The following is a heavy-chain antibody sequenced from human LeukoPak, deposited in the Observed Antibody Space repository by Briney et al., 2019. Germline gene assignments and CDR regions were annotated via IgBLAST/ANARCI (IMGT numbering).Heavy chain of an antibody. CDR1: GFTFSSYW. CDR3: ARDREEYSNSWHHTNWFDP. D-gene: IGHD6-13*01. CDR2: IKQDGSEK. V-gene: IGHV3-7*03. J-gene: IGHJ5*02. Sequence: GGSLRLSCAASGFTFSSYWMSWVRQAPGKGLEWVANIKQDGSEKYYVDSVKGRFTISRDNAKNSLYLQMNSLRAEDTAVYYCARDREEYSNSWHHTNWFDPWGQGTLVTVSS.